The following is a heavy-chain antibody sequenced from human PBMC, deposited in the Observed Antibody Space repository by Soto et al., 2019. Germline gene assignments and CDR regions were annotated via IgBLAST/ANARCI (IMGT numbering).Heavy chain of an antibody. D-gene: IGHD2-2*01. Sequence: GESLKISCKGSGYSFTSYWIGWVRQMPGKGLEWMGIIYPSDSDTRYNPSLKSRVTMSVDTSKNQFSLKLSPVTAADTAVYYCARYCSSVTCHGFDPWGQGTLVTVSS. CDR2: IYPSDSDT. J-gene: IGHJ5*02. CDR1: GYSFTSYW. V-gene: IGHV5-51*01. CDR3: ARYCSSVTCHGFDP.